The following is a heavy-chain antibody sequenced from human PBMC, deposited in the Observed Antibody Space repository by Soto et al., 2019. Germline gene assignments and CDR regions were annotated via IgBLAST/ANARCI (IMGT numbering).Heavy chain of an antibody. J-gene: IGHJ4*02. CDR2: TNQDGSEK. Sequence: EVHLVESGGGLVQTGGSLRLSCAISESTVRRDWMNWVRQAPGKGLEWVAHTNQDGSEKYYVDSVKGRFTISRDNDKNSWYLQMNSLRAEDAAMYYCSGGVGDAFWGQGTLVTVSS. CDR3: SGGVGDAF. V-gene: IGHV3-7*04. CDR1: ESTVRRDW. D-gene: IGHD1-26*01.